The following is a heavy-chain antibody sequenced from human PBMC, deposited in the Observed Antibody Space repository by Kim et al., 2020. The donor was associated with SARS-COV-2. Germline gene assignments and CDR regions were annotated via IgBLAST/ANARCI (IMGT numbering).Heavy chain of an antibody. V-gene: IGHV4-59*09. D-gene: IGHD3-16*02. Sequence: SRVTISVDTSKNQFSLKLSSVTAADTAVYYCARGGIMITFGGVIVNDAFDIWGQGTMVTVSS. CDR3: ARGGIMITFGGVIVNDAFDI. J-gene: IGHJ3*02.